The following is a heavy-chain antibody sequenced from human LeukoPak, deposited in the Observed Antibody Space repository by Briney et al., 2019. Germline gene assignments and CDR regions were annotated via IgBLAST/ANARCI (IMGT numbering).Heavy chain of an antibody. CDR2: ISPDSGGT. D-gene: IGHD3-22*01. J-gene: IGHJ1*01. V-gene: IGHV1-2*02. Sequence: GASVKVSCKASGYTFTGYYMHWVRQAPGHGLEWMGWISPDSGGTNYAQNFQGRVTMTRDTSISTAYMELSSLRSDDTAVYYCARDFSSGYYSEYFQHWGQGTLVTVSS. CDR1: GYTFTGYY. CDR3: ARDFSSGYYSEYFQH.